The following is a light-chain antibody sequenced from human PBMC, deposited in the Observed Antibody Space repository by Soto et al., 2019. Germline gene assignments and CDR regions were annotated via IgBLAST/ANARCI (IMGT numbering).Light chain of an antibody. V-gene: IGKV3-15*01. CDR3: QQYNNWLT. J-gene: IGKJ4*01. CDR2: GAS. Sequence: EIGMTQSPATLSVSPGERATLSCRASERVSSNLAWYQQKPGQAPRLLIYGASTRATGIPARFSGSGSGTEFTLTISSLQSEDFALYYCQQYNNWLTFGGGTKVEIK. CDR1: ERVSSN.